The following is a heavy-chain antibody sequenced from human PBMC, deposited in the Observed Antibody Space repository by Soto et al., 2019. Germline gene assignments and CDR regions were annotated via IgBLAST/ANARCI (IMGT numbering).Heavy chain of an antibody. J-gene: IGHJ5*02. CDR2: IRASDGST. CDR1: GFTFSSSS. Sequence: VGSLRLSCAASGFTFSSSSMSWVRQAPGKGLEWVSSIRASDGSTYCADSVKGRFTISRDNSKDTLYLQLSSLRAEDTAVYYCAKLVSSWGQGTLVTVSS. CDR3: AKLVSS. D-gene: IGHD1-20*01. V-gene: IGHV3-23*01.